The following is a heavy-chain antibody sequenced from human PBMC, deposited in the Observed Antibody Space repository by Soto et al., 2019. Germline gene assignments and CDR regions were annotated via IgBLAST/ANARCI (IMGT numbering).Heavy chain of an antibody. Sequence: EVQLLESRGGLVQPGGSLRLSCAASGFTFGTYAMSWVRQAPGKGLECVSTINGGGDFTSYADSVKGRITISRDNSKNTLYLQMNTLRAEDTAVYYCAKDGGSIVHNWYFDVWGRGTLVTVSS. J-gene: IGHJ2*01. V-gene: IGHV3-23*01. CDR2: INGGGDFT. CDR1: GFTFGTYA. D-gene: IGHD1-26*01. CDR3: AKDGGSIVHNWYFDV.